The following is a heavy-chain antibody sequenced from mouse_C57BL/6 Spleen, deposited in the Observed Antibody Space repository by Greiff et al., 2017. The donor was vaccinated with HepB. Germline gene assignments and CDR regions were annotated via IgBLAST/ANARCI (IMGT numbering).Heavy chain of an antibody. J-gene: IGHJ2*01. Sequence: QVQLQQPGAELVKPGASVKLSCKASGYTFTSYWMQWVKQRPGQGLEWIGEIDPSDSYTNYNQKFKGKATLTVDTSSSTAYMQLSSLTSEDSAVYYCARNWEAYWGQGTTLTVSS. CDR1: GYTFTSYW. D-gene: IGHD4-1*01. V-gene: IGHV1-50*01. CDR3: ARNWEAY. CDR2: IDPSDSYT.